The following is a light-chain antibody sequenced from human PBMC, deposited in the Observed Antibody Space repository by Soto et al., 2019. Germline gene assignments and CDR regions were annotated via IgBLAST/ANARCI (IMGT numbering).Light chain of an antibody. CDR3: SSFSVASPL. CDR1: SNDIGGYNY. Sequence: QSALAQPASMCGSPGQSVTISCAGTSNDIGGYNYVSWYQHHPGTAPKLIIYDVSSRPSGVSHRFSGSKSGNTASLTISGLQAEDEADYYCSSFSVASPLFGTGTKVTVL. J-gene: IGLJ1*01. CDR2: DVS. V-gene: IGLV2-14*01.